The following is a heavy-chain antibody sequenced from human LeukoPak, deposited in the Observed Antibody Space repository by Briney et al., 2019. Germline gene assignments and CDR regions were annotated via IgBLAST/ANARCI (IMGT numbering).Heavy chain of an antibody. D-gene: IGHD6-6*01. CDR2: IIPIFGTA. V-gene: IGHV1-69*13. J-gene: IGHJ6*02. CDR3: VSSSSGRPYYYYGMDV. CDR1: GGTFSSYA. Sequence: SVKVSCKASGGTFSSYAISWVRQAPGQGLEWMGGIIPIFGTANYAQKFQGRVTITADESTSTAYMELSSLRSEDTAVYYCVSSSSGRPYYYYGMDVWGQGTTVTVSS.